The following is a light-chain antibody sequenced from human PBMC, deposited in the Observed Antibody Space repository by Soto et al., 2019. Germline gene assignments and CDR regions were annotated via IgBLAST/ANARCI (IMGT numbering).Light chain of an antibody. CDR3: QQYNR. V-gene: IGKV1-5*03. Sequence: DIQMTQSPSTLSASVGDRVTITCRASQSISSWLAWYQQKPGKAPKLLIYKASSLESGVPSRFSGSGSGTEFTLPISSLQPDDFATYYCQQYNRFGQGTKVEIK. CDR2: KAS. CDR1: QSISSW. J-gene: IGKJ1*01.